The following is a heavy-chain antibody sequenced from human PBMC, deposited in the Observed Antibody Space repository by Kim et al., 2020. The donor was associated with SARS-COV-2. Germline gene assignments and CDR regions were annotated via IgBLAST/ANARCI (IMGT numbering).Heavy chain of an antibody. CDR2: INHSGST. V-gene: IGHV4-34*01. CDR1: GGSFSGYY. CDR3: ARGGMILWFGTSPDWFDP. J-gene: IGHJ5*02. Sequence: SETLSLTCAVYGGSFSGYYWSWIRQPPGKGLEWIGEINHSGSTNYNPSLKSRVTISVDTSKNQFSLKLSSVTAADTAVYYCARGGMILWFGTSPDWFDPWGQGTLVTVSS. D-gene: IGHD3-10*01.